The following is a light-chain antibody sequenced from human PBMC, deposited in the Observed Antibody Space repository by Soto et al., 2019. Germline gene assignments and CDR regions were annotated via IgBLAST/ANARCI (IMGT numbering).Light chain of an antibody. V-gene: IGLV1-44*01. CDR2: SHN. Sequence: QSVLAQPPSASGTPGQRVTISCSGSSSNIGSNTVNWYQQVPGAAPKLLIYSHNQRPSGVPARFSGSKSDTSASLAISGLQAEDESDYYCTAWDDSLNAWVFGGGTK. J-gene: IGLJ3*02. CDR1: SSNIGSNT. CDR3: TAWDDSLNAWV.